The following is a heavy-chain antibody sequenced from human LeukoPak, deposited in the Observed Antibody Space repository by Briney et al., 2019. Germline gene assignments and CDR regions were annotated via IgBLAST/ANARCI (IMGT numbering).Heavy chain of an antibody. V-gene: IGHV1-24*01. J-gene: IGHJ6*02. Sequence: ASVKVSCKVPGYTLTELSMHWVRQAPGKGLEWMGGFDPEDGETIYAQKFQGRVTMTEDTSTDTAYMELSSLRSEDTAVYYCATGYSGSYYRAYYYYGMDVWGQGTTVTVSS. CDR1: GYTLTELS. CDR3: ATGYSGSYYRAYYYYGMDV. CDR2: FDPEDGET. D-gene: IGHD1-26*01.